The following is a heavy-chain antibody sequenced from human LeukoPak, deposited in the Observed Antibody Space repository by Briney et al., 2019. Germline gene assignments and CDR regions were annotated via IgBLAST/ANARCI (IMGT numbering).Heavy chain of an antibody. V-gene: IGHV1-18*01. Sequence: ASVKVSCKASGYTFTSYGISWVRQAPGQGLGWMGWISAYNGNTNYAQKLQGRVTMTTDTSTSTAYMELRSLRSDDAAVYYCARAGYCSGGSCYWDYYYGMDVWGQGTTVTVSS. CDR2: ISAYNGNT. J-gene: IGHJ6*02. D-gene: IGHD2-15*01. CDR1: GYTFTSYG. CDR3: ARAGYCSGGSCYWDYYYGMDV.